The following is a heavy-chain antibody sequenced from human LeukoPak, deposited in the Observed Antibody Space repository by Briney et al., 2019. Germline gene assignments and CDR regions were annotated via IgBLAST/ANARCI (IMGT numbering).Heavy chain of an antibody. J-gene: IGHJ4*02. CDR3: ARGDTAMVKADF. V-gene: IGHV4-38-2*02. CDR1: GYSISSGSY. D-gene: IGHD5-18*01. Sequence: SETLSLTCTVSGYSISSGSYWGWIRQPPGKGLQWIGSIYHRGSTYYNPSLKSRVTISVDTPKNQFSLSLTSVTAADTGVYYCARGDTAMVKADFWGQGTLVTVSS. CDR2: IYHRGST.